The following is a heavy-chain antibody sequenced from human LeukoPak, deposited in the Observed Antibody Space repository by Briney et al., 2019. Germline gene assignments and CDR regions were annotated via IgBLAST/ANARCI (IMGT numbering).Heavy chain of an antibody. CDR2: INHSGST. CDR1: GGSFSGYY. D-gene: IGHD1-14*01. CDR3: ARDLTPDDAFDI. J-gene: IGHJ3*02. Sequence: SETLSLTCAVYGGSFSGYYWSWIRQPPGKGLEWIGEINHSGSTNYNPSLKSRVTMSVDTSKNQFSLKLSSVTAADTAVYYCARDLTPDDAFDIWGQGTMVTVSS. V-gene: IGHV4-34*01.